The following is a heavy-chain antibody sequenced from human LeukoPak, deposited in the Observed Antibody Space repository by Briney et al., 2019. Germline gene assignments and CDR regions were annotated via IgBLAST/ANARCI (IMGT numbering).Heavy chain of an antibody. CDR3: ARGVQNDYGDPNWSDP. Sequence: ASVKVSCTASGYTFTRYYMHWVRQAPGQGLEWMGWINPKSGDTNYAQKFQGRVTMTRDTSISTAYMELSSLRSDDTAVYYCARGVQNDYGDPNWSDPWGQGTLVTVSS. D-gene: IGHD4-17*01. CDR2: INPKSGDT. CDR1: GYTFTRYY. V-gene: IGHV1-2*02. J-gene: IGHJ5*02.